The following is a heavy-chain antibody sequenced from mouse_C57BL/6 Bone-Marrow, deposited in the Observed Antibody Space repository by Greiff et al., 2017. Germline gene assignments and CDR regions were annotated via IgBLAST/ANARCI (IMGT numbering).Heavy chain of an antibody. CDR1: GFTFSSYA. CDR3: AREGYVDWFDS. Sequence: EVHLVESGGGLVKPGGSLKLSCAASGFTFSSYAMSWVRQTPEKRLEWVATISDGGSYTYYPDNVKGRFTISRDNAKNNLYLQMSHLKSEDTAMYYCAREGYVDWFDSWGQGTTLTVSS. D-gene: IGHD2-13*01. V-gene: IGHV5-4*01. CDR2: ISDGGSYT. J-gene: IGHJ2*01.